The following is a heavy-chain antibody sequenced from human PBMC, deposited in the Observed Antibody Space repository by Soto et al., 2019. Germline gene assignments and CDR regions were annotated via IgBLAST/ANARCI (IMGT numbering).Heavy chain of an antibody. CDR3: ARSPDYYGGNFAYGMDV. Sequence: QVQLVESGGGVVQPGRSLRLCCAASGFTFSSYAMHWVRQAPGKGLEWVAVISYDGSNKYYADSVKGRFTISRDNSKNTLYLQMNSLRAEDTAVYYCARSPDYYGGNFAYGMDVWGQGTTVTVSS. CDR1: GFTFSSYA. CDR2: ISYDGSNK. J-gene: IGHJ6*02. D-gene: IGHD4-17*01. V-gene: IGHV3-30-3*01.